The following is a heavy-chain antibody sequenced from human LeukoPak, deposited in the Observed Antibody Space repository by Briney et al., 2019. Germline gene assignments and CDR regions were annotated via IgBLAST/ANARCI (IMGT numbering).Heavy chain of an antibody. V-gene: IGHV4-61*03. CDR1: GASVSSNSYH. J-gene: IGHJ4*02. Sequence: SETLSLTCTVSGASVSSNSYHWSWIRQAPGKGLEWIGHSGNSDYKPSLKSRITMSTDTSNNRFSLNLVSVTAADTAVYYCATYYVGAGGRGHWGPGTLVTVPS. CDR3: ATYYVGAGGRGH. D-gene: IGHD3-16*01. CDR2: HSGNS.